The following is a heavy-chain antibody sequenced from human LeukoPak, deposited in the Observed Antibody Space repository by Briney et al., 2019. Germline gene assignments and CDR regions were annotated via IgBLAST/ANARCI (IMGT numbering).Heavy chain of an antibody. J-gene: IGHJ4*02. D-gene: IGHD3-10*01. CDR1: GGSISSGDYP. V-gene: IGHV4-30-2*01. Sequence: SQTLSLTCAVSGGSISSGDYPWSWIRQPPGKGLEWIGYIFHTGHTSYNPSLKSRVTISVDMSKNQLSLKLSSVTAADAAVYYCARGFYGSGSQFDYWGQGTLVTVSS. CDR2: IFHTGHT. CDR3: ARGFYGSGSQFDY.